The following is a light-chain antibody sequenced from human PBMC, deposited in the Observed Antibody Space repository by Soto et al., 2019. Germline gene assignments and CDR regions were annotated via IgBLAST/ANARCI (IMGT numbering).Light chain of an antibody. Sequence: SVLTKPPSASVSPGPSVTISCTGTSSDVGAYNYVSWYQQLPGKAPKLIIYEVSKRPSGVPDRFSGSKSGNTASLTVSGLQAEDEADYYCTSYAGTYSFFYVFGTGTKVTVL. CDR3: TSYAGTYSFFYV. CDR1: SSDVGAYNY. CDR2: EVS. J-gene: IGLJ1*01. V-gene: IGLV2-8*01.